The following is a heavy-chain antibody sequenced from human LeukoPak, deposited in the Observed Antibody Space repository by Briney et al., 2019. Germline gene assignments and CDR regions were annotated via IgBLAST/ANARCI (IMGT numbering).Heavy chain of an antibody. V-gene: IGHV3-23*01. CDR1: GFTVSSNY. D-gene: IGHD3-22*01. Sequence: GGSLRLSCAASGFTVSSNYMSWVRQAPGKGLEWVSAVSSNGDSTYYADSVKGRFAISRDNTNNTLFLQMNSLRAEDTAVYYCAKNPLYDSSGYFFPTFDSWGQGTLVAVSS. CDR2: VSSNGDST. CDR3: AKNPLYDSSGYFFPTFDS. J-gene: IGHJ5*01.